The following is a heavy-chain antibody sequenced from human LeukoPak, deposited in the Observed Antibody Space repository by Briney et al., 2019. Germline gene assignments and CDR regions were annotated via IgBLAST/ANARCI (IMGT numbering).Heavy chain of an antibody. CDR1: GGSISSSSYY. D-gene: IGHD1-26*01. CDR3: ARDMWEKVED. V-gene: IGHV4-39*07. Sequence: SETLSLTCTVSGGSISSSSYYWGWIRQPPGKGLEWIGSIYYSGSTYYNPSLKSRVTISVDTSKNQFSLKLSSVTAADTAVYYCARDMWEKVEDWGQGTLVTVSS. CDR2: IYYSGST. J-gene: IGHJ4*02.